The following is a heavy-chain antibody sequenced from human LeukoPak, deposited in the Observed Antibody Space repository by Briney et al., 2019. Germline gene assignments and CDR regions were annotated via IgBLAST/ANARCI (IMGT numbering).Heavy chain of an antibody. Sequence: TSEPLSLTCTVSGGSISSYYWSWIRQPPGKGLEWIGYIYYSGSTNYNLSLKSRVTISVDTSKNQFSLKLSSVTAADTAVYYCARQHSSSWSYYFDYWGQGTLDPVSS. CDR2: IYYSGST. V-gene: IGHV4-59*08. D-gene: IGHD6-13*01. CDR3: ARQHSSSWSYYFDY. CDR1: GGSISSYY. J-gene: IGHJ4*02.